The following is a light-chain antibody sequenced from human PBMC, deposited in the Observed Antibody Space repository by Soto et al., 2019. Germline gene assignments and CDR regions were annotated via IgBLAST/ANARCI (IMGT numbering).Light chain of an antibody. CDR1: QGISNY. CDR3: QKYNSAPRA. CDR2: AAS. V-gene: IGKV1-27*01. Sequence: DIQMTQSPSSLSASVGDRVTITCRASQGISNYLAWYQQKPGKVPKLLIYAASTLQSGVPSRFSGSGSGTDFNPTIRSLQPEDVATYYCQKYNSAPRAFGQGTKVEIK. J-gene: IGKJ1*01.